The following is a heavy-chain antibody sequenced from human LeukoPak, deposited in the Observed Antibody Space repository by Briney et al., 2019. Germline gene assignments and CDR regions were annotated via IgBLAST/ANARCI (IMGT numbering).Heavy chain of an antibody. CDR2: IHSDGTT. J-gene: IGHJ4*02. V-gene: IGHV3-53*01. CDR1: GFPVSSNY. CDR3: AREGWEELGHYFDY. Sequence: GGSLRLSCAASGFPVSSNYMTWVRQAPQKGLEWVSTIHSDGTTYYVDSVKGRFLISRDISQNTVYLETNSLRAEDAAVYYCAREGWEELGHYFDYWGQGTVVTVSS. D-gene: IGHD1-26*01.